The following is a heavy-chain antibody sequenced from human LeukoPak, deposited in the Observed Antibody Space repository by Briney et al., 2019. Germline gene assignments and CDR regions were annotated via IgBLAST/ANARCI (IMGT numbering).Heavy chain of an antibody. CDR3: ARWRHSSFDY. J-gene: IGHJ4*02. D-gene: IGHD6-19*01. V-gene: IGHV4-59*01. CDR2: IYYSGST. Sequence: PSETLSLTCTVSGGSISSYYWSWIRQPPGKGLEWIGYIYYSGSTNYNPSLKSRVTISVKTSKNQFSLKLSSVTAADTAVYYCARWRHSSFDYWGQGTLVTVSS. CDR1: GGSISSYY.